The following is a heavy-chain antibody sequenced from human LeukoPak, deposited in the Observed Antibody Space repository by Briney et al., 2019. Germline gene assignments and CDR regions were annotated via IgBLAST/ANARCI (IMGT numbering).Heavy chain of an antibody. CDR3: ARRIGGSAEIDY. V-gene: IGHV4-31*03. Sequence: PSETLSLTCTVSGGSISSGGYYWSWIRQHPGKGLEWIGYIYYSGSTYYNPSLKSRVTISVDTSKNQFSLKLSSVTAADTAVFYCARRIGGSAEIDYWGQGTLVTVSS. J-gene: IGHJ4*02. D-gene: IGHD1-26*01. CDR1: GGSISSGGYY. CDR2: IYYSGST.